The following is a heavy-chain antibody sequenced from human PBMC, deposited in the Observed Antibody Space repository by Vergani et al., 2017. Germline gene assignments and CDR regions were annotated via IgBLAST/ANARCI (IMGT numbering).Heavy chain of an antibody. CDR1: GYSITSGYY. CDR2: IYHTGSA. V-gene: IGHV4-38-2*01. CDR3: LRTVALWFGETKDGGWFDP. D-gene: IGHD3-10*01. Sequence: QVQLLESGPGLLKPSETLSLTCSVSGYSITSGYYWGWIRQPPGRGLEWIGSIYHTGSAYYNPSLKRRVTVSVDTSMNQVSLKLNSVTAADTAVYYCLRTVALWFGETKDGGWFDPWGQGTLVTVTS. J-gene: IGHJ5*02.